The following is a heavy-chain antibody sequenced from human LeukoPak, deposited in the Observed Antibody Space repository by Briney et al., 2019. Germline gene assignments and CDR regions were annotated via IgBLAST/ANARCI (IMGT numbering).Heavy chain of an antibody. CDR1: GFTFSSYA. CDR3: ARGLAVAGNGMDV. J-gene: IGHJ6*02. D-gene: IGHD6-19*01. CDR2: IHSDGRST. Sequence: GGSLRLSCAASGFTFSSYAMSWVRQAPGKGLEWVSRIHSDGRSTSYADSVTGRFTISRDNAKNTLYLQMNSLRAEDTPVYYCARGLAVAGNGMDVWGQGTTVTVSS. V-gene: IGHV3-74*01.